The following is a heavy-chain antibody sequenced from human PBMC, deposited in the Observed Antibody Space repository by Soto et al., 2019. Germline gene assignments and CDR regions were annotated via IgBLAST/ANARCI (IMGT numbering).Heavy chain of an antibody. D-gene: IGHD3-22*01. CDR1: GGSISSYY. V-gene: IGHV4-59*01. CDR2: IYYSGST. J-gene: IGHJ4*02. Sequence: SETLSLTCTVSGGSISSYYWSWIRQPPGKGLEWIGYIYYSGSTNYNPSLKSRVTISVDTSKNQFSLKLSSVTAADTAVYYCARAAPDSSGYYYPALDYWGQGTLVTVSS. CDR3: ARAAPDSSGYYYPALDY.